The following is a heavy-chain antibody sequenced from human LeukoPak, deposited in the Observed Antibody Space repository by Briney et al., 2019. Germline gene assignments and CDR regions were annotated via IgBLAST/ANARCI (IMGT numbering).Heavy chain of an antibody. CDR3: ARDSTMIVLDY. J-gene: IGHJ4*02. Sequence: GGSLRLSCVASGFTLSSDWMSWVRQVPGKGLEWVANIKQDGSEKYYADSVKGRFTISRDNVKNSLYLQMNSPRAEDTAVYYCARDSTMIVLDYWGQGTLVTVSS. V-gene: IGHV3-7*01. D-gene: IGHD3-22*01. CDR2: IKQDGSEK. CDR1: GFTLSSDW.